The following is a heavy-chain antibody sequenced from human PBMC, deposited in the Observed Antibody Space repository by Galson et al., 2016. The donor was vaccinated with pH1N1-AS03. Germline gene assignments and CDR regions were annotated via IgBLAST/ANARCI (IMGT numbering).Heavy chain of an antibody. J-gene: IGHJ4*02. Sequence: TCTVSRGSFGGAYWTWIRQPPGKGLEWIGEIIIGRGLPPTYTPSLKRRVTISIDTSRGELSLKLRSVTAADTGVYYCARRPTGIDYWGQGVQVTVSS. CDR1: RGSFGGAY. CDR3: ARRPTGIDY. V-gene: IGHV4-34*12. D-gene: IGHD3-10*01. CDR2: IIIGRGLPP.